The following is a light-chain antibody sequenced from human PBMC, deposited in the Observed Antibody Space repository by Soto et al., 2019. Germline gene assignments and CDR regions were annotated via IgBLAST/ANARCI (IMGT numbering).Light chain of an antibody. CDR3: QQSNSYPLT. J-gene: IGKJ4*01. Sequence: EIQMTQSPSTLSASVGDRVTITCRASQSISSWLAWYQQKQGKAHKXLIYAAVTLQSGVPSRFRGSGSGTELTITISSLQPEDFETYYCQQSNSYPLTFGGGTKVDIK. CDR1: QSISSW. V-gene: IGKV1-5*01. CDR2: AAV.